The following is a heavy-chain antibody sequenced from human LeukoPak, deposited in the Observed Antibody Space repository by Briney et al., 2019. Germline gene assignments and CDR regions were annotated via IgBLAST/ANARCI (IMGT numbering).Heavy chain of an antibody. CDR3: ARLSATMVRGVIMY. Sequence: PSETLSLTCAVPGYSISSGYYWGWIRQPPGKGLEWIGSIYHSGSTYYNPSLKSRVTISVDTSKNQFSLKLSSVTAADTAVYYCARLSATMVRGVIMYWGQGTLVTVSS. CDR2: IYHSGST. CDR1: GYSISSGYY. V-gene: IGHV4-38-2*01. J-gene: IGHJ4*02. D-gene: IGHD3-10*01.